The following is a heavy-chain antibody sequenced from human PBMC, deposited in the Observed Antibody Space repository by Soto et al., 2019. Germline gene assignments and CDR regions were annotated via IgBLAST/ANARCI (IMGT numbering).Heavy chain of an antibody. J-gene: IGHJ4*02. CDR1: GFTFSSYA. Sequence: GGSLRLSCAASGFTFSSYAMHWVRQAPGKGLEWVAVISYDGSNKYYADSVKGRFTISRDNSKNTVYLQMNSLRAEDTAVYYCARQNSGNYYFDYWGQGTLVTVSS. CDR2: ISYDGSNK. D-gene: IGHD1-26*01. V-gene: IGHV3-30-3*01. CDR3: ARQNSGNYYFDY.